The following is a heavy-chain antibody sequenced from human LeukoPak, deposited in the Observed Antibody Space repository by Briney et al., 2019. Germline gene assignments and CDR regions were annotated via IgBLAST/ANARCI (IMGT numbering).Heavy chain of an antibody. CDR1: GYTFTSYY. J-gene: IGHJ4*02. Sequence: GASVKVSCKASGYTFTSYYMHWVRQAPGQGLEWMGIINPSGGSTSYAQKLQGRVTMTRDTPTSTVYMELSSLRSEDTAVYYCASNCSSTSCYAGPPNWGQGTLVTVSS. CDR3: ASNCSSTSCYAGPPN. D-gene: IGHD2-2*01. V-gene: IGHV1-46*01. CDR2: INPSGGST.